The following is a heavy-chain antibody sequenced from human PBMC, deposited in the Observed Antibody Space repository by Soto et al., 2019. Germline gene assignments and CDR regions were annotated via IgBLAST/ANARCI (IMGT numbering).Heavy chain of an antibody. CDR1: GYTFTSYD. CDR3: ARGRGGAKRYYYGMDV. CDR2: MNPNSGNT. V-gene: IGHV1-8*01. Sequence: GXFMKVSFQASGYTFTSYDINWVRQATGQGLEWMGWMNPNSGNTGYAQKFQGRVTMTRNTSISTAYMELSSLRSEDTAVYYCARGRGGAKRYYYGMDVWGQGTTVTVSS. J-gene: IGHJ6*02. D-gene: IGHD2-15*01.